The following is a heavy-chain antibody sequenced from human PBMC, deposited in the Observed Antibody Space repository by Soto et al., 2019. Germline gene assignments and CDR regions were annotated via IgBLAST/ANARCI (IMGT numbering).Heavy chain of an antibody. CDR1: GGSIMSSSW. CDR3: ARGSSFRGDSDF. J-gene: IGHJ6*02. D-gene: IGHD3-16*01. CDR2: IYHAGSP. Sequence: HLQESGPGLVKPSGTLSLTCDVSGGSIMSSSWWTWLRQSPGKGLEWIGEIYHAGSPDYNPSFRSRVTIFLDKSKNNFSLRLTSVTAADAATYYCARGSSFRGDSDFWGQGTAVTVSS. V-gene: IGHV4-4*02.